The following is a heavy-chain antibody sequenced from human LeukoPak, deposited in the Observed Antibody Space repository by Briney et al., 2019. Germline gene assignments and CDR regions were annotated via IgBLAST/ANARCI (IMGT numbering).Heavy chain of an antibody. D-gene: IGHD3-10*01. Sequence: GGSLRLSCTASGFSLSAYSMNWVRQAPGRGLDWVSVISDGGSTYYADSVRGRFTISRDNSKNTVFLQMNSLRVEDTAVYYCARGVFNWGQGTLVTVSS. CDR2: ISDGGST. V-gene: IGHV3-53*01. CDR3: ARGVFN. J-gene: IGHJ4*02. CDR1: GFSLSAYS.